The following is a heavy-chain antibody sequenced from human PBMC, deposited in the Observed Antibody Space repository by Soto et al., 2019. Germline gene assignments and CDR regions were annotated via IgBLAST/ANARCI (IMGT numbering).Heavy chain of an antibody. J-gene: IGHJ4*02. V-gene: IGHV1-8*01. CDR2: MNPDSANT. CDR1: GYTFTNYD. CDR3: ARAIRDQLLSDY. D-gene: IGHD1-26*01. Sequence: QVQLVQSGAEVKQPGASVKVSCRTSGYTFTNYDISWVRQATGQGLEWMGWMNPDSANTGYAQKFQGRVTMTRDTSISTAYMELNSLKSEDTAIYYCARAIRDQLLSDYWGQGSLVIVSS.